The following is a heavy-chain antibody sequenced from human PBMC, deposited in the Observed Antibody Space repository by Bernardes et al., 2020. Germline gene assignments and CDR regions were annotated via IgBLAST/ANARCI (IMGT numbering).Heavy chain of an antibody. Sequence: SETLSLTCAVYGGSFSGYYWSWIRQPPGKGLEWIGEINHSGSTNYNPSLKSRVTISVDTSKNQFSLKLSSVTAADTAVYYCARGFADYPWGRDYYGMDVWGQGTTVTVSS. V-gene: IGHV4-34*01. J-gene: IGHJ6*02. D-gene: IGHD4-17*01. CDR1: GGSFSGYY. CDR3: ARGFADYPWGRDYYGMDV. CDR2: INHSGST.